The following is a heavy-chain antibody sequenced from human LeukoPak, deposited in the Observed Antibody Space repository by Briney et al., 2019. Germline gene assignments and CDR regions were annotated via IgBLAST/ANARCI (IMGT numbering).Heavy chain of an antibody. CDR3: ARDQDIVVVVAALRQREMGGFDP. V-gene: IGHV1-8*01. Sequence: ASVKVSCKASGYTFTNYDINWVRQATGQGPEWMGWMNPKSGNTGYAQKFQGRVTMTRNTSISTAYMELSSLRSDDTAVYYCARDQDIVVVVAALRQREMGGFDPWGQGTLVTVSS. D-gene: IGHD2-15*01. CDR2: MNPKSGNT. CDR1: GYTFTNYD. J-gene: IGHJ5*02.